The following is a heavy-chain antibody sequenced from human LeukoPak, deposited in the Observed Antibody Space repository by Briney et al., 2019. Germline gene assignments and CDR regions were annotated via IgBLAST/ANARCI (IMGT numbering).Heavy chain of an antibody. CDR3: AKYGGAKGGYSYHGMDV. D-gene: IGHD4/OR15-4a*01. Sequence: PGGSLRLSCAASGFTFSDYYMSWIRQAPGKGLEWVSYISSSSSYTNYADSVKGRFTISRDNAKNSLYLQMNSLRAEDTAVYYCAKYGGAKGGYSYHGMDVWGQGTAVTVSS. V-gene: IGHV3-11*03. J-gene: IGHJ6*02. CDR2: ISSSSSYT. CDR1: GFTFSDYY.